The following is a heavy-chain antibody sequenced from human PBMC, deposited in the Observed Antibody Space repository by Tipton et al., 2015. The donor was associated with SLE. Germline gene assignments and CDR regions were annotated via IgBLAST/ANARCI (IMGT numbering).Heavy chain of an antibody. V-gene: IGHV3-53*04. CDR2: IYRGGNT. J-gene: IGHJ4*02. CDR1: GFTFSSYA. CDR3: ATDRGGYSAYNWGYFFDY. D-gene: IGHD5-12*01. Sequence: GSLRLSCAASGFTFSSYAMHWVRQAPGKGLEWVSLIYRGGNTYYEDSVKGRFTISRHNSKNTLYLQMNSLRAEDTAVYYCATDRGGYSAYNWGYFFDYWGQGTQVTVSS.